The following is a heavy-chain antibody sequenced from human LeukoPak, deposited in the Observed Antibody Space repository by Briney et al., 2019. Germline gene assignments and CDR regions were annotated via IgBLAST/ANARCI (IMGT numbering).Heavy chain of an antibody. Sequence: SETLSLTCAVYGGPFSGYYWSWIRHPPGKGLEWIGEINHSGSTNYNPSLKSRVTISVDTSKNQFSLKLSSVTAADTAVYYCARGADGSGSPEDFDPWGQGTLVTVSS. CDR3: ARGADGSGSPEDFDP. J-gene: IGHJ5*02. CDR1: GGPFSGYY. V-gene: IGHV4-34*01. D-gene: IGHD3-10*01. CDR2: INHSGST.